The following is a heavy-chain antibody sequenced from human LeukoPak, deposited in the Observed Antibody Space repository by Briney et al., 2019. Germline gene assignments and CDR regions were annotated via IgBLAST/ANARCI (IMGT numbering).Heavy chain of an antibody. D-gene: IGHD3-3*01. CDR2: MNPNSGNT. J-gene: IGHJ6*02. Sequence: ASVKVSCKASGYTFTSYDINWVRQATGQGLEWMGWMNPNSGNTGYAQKFQGRVTMTRNTSISTAYMELSSLRSEDTAVHYCARGRLDDFWSGYLDGMDVWGQGTTVTVSS. V-gene: IGHV1-8*01. CDR1: GYTFTSYD. CDR3: ARGRLDDFWSGYLDGMDV.